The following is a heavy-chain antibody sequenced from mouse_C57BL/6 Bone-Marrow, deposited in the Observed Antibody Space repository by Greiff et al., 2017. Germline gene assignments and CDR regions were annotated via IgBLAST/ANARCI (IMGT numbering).Heavy chain of an antibody. V-gene: IGHV1-63*01. CDR3: ARSDRRGYFDV. CDR1: GYTFTNYW. CDR2: IYPGGGYT. Sequence: QVQLQQSGAELVRPGTSVKMSCKASGYTFTNYWIGWAKQRPGHGLEWIGDIYPGGGYTNYNEKFKGKATLTADKSSSTAYMQFSSLTSEDSAIDYCARSDRRGYFDVWGTGTTVTVSS. J-gene: IGHJ1*03.